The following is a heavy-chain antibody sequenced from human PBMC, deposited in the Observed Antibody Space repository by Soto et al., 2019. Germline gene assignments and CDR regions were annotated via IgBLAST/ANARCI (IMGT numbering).Heavy chain of an antibody. CDR2: LIPIFGTA. J-gene: IGHJ4*02. CDR1: GGTFSSYA. V-gene: IGHV1-69*01. D-gene: IGHD3-10*01. CDR3: ASSGDYGSGSYWYYFDY. Sequence: QVQLVQSGAEVKKPGSSVKVSCKASGGTFSSYAISWVRQAPGQGLEWMGGLIPIFGTANYAQKFQGRVTITADESTSTAYMELSSLRSEDTAVYYCASSGDYGSGSYWYYFDYWGQGTLVTVSS.